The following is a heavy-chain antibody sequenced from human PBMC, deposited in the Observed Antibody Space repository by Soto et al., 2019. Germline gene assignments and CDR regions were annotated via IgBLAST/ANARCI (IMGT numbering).Heavy chain of an antibody. CDR1: GYSFTSYW. CDR3: ARQPRPSYSSSWFRSGVWLDP. Sequence: GESLKISCKGSGYSFTSYWIGWVRQMPGKGLEWMGIIYPGDSDTRYSPSFQGQVTISADKSISTAYLQWSSLKASDTAMYYCARQPRPSYSSSWFRSGVWLDPWGQGTLVTVSS. V-gene: IGHV5-51*01. D-gene: IGHD6-13*01. CDR2: IYPGDSDT. J-gene: IGHJ5*02.